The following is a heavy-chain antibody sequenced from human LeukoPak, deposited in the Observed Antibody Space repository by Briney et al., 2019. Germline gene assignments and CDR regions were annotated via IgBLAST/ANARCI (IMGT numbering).Heavy chain of an antibody. V-gene: IGHV3-23*01. J-gene: IGHJ4*02. D-gene: IGHD3-9*01. CDR1: GFTFSSYW. Sequence: GGSLRLSCAASGFTFSSYWMSWVRQAPGKGLEWVSAISGSGGSTYYADSVKGRFTISRDNSKNTLYLQMNSLRAEDTAVYYCATFYDILTRFDYWGQGTLVTVSS. CDR2: ISGSGGST. CDR3: ATFYDILTRFDY.